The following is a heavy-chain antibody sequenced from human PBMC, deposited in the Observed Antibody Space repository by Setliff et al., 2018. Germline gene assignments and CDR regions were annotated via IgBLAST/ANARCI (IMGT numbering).Heavy chain of an antibody. D-gene: IGHD2-2*01. CDR2: IRYDESDK. J-gene: IGHJ6*04. V-gene: IGHV3-30*02. CDR3: AKEFTVVVPAALALDV. CDR1: GFTFSSYG. Sequence: PGGSLRLSCAASGFTFSSYGMHWVRQAPGKGLEWLSYIRYDESDKYYIDSVRGRFTISRDNSKNTLYLQMNSLRAEDTAVYYCAKEFTVVVPAALALDVWGKGTTVTVSS.